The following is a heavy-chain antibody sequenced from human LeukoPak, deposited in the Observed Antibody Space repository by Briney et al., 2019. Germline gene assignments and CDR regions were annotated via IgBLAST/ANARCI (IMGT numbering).Heavy chain of an antibody. CDR1: GGTFISYA. CDR2: IIPIFGTA. J-gene: IGHJ4*02. D-gene: IGHD3-16*01. Sequence: SVKVSCKASGGTFISYAISWVRQAPGQGLEWMGGIIPIFGTANYAQKFQGRVTVTADESTSTAYMELSSLRSEDTAVYYCASSIMITFGGTFDYWGQGTLVIVSS. V-gene: IGHV1-69*13. CDR3: ASSIMITFGGTFDY.